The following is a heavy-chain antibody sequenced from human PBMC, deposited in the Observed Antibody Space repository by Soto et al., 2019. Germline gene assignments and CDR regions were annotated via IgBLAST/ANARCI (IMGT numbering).Heavy chain of an antibody. V-gene: IGHV3-23*01. CDR2: ISGSGGST. Sequence: GGSLRLSCAASGFTFSSYAMSWVRQAPGKGLEWVSAISGSGGSTYYADSVKGRFTISRDNSKNTLYLQMNSLRAEDTAVYYCAKGTIFGVVIIIASVVYYMDVWGKGTTVTVSS. J-gene: IGHJ6*03. CDR3: AKGTIFGVVIIIASVVYYMDV. CDR1: GFTFSSYA. D-gene: IGHD3-3*01.